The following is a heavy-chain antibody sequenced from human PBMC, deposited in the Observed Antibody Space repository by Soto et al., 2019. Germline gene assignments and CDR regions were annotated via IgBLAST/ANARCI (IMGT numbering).Heavy chain of an antibody. D-gene: IGHD5-18*01. CDR1: GFTFSSYG. CDR2: IWFDGSNK. Sequence: QVQLVESGGGVVQPGRSLRLSCVASGFTFSSYGMHWVRQAPGKGLEWVAVIWFDGSNKFYSESVKGRLTVSRDNSNNTLYLQMNSLRGEDTAVYYCVRDRGDVDAAMAYGMEVWGQGTTVTVSS. V-gene: IGHV3-33*01. CDR3: VRDRGDVDAAMAYGMEV. J-gene: IGHJ6*02.